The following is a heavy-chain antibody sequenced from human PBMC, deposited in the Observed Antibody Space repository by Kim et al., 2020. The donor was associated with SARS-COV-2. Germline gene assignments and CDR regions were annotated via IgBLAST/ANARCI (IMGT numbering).Heavy chain of an antibody. Sequence: NYNPSLKSRVTKSVDTSKNQFSLKLSSVTAADTAVYYCARVGGIAAHFDYWGQGTLVTVSS. J-gene: IGHJ4*02. CDR3: ARVGGIAAHFDY. D-gene: IGHD6-25*01. V-gene: IGHV4-59*01.